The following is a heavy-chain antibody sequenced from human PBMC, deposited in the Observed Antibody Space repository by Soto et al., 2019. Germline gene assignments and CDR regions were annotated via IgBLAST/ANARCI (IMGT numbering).Heavy chain of an antibody. CDR2: ISRGSSTI. V-gene: IGHV3-48*02. D-gene: IGHD2-21*01. CDR3: ASGGDFDY. Sequence: EVRLVESGGGLVQPGGSLRLSCAASGFTLSSYTMNWVRQAPGKGLEWVSYISRGSSTIYYADSVKGRFTISRDNAKNSLYLQMNSLRDEDTAVYYCASGGDFDYWGQGTLVTVSS. CDR1: GFTLSSYT. J-gene: IGHJ4*02.